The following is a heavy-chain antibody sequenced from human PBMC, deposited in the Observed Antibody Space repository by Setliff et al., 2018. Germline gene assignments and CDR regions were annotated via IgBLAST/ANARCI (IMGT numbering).Heavy chain of an antibody. CDR3: ARASSGWYSAYYYYMDV. J-gene: IGHJ6*03. D-gene: IGHD6-19*01. Sequence: SETLSLTCSVSGRSISSGSDYWNWIRQPPGKGLEWIGHINRRGSTNFSPSLKSRVTISLDTSKNQFSLNLTSVTAADTAVYYCARASSGWYSAYYYYMDVWGKGTTVTVSS. CDR1: GRSISSGSDY. CDR2: INRRGST. V-gene: IGHV4-61*09.